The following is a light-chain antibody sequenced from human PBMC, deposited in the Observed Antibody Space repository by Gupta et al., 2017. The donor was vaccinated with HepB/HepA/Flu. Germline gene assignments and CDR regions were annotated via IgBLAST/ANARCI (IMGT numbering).Light chain of an antibody. CDR1: NIGSKS. V-gene: IGLV3-21*03. J-gene: IGLJ2*01. CDR2: EDS. CDR3: QVWDRSSDLVL. Sequence: SYVLTQPPSVSVAPGKTARITCGGNNIGSKSVHWYQQKAGQAPVLVVYEDSDRPSGTPERFSGSNSGNTATLTISRVEAGDEADYYCQVWDRSSDLVLFGGGTKLTVL.